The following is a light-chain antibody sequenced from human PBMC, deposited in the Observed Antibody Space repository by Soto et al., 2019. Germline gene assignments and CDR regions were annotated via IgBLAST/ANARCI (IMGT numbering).Light chain of an antibody. V-gene: IGKV1-5*01. CDR3: QQLNSYHIT. J-gene: IGKJ5*01. CDR2: AAS. CDR1: ESIDNW. Sequence: DIQMTQYPSTLSASVGDTVTITCRASESIDNWLAWYQQKPGKAPKLLIYAASTLQSGVPSRFSGSGSGTEFTLTISSLQPEDFATYYCQQLNSYHITFGQGTRLEI.